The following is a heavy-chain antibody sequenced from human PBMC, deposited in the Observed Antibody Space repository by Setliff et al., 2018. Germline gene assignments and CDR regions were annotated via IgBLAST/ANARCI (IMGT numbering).Heavy chain of an antibody. D-gene: IGHD3-16*01. CDR3: ARLAEYETLDI. J-gene: IGHJ3*02. CDR1: GFTFLSYA. Sequence: GGSLRLSCAASGFTFLSYAMHWVRQAPGKGLEYVSAISSTAGPASYGSSVQGRFTISRDISSNTLYLQMRSLRPDDTAVYYCARLAEYETLDIWGQGTTVTVSS. CDR2: ISSTAGPA. V-gene: IGHV3-64*01.